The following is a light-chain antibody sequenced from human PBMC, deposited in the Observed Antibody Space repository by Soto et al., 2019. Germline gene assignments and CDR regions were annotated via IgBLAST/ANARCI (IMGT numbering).Light chain of an antibody. J-gene: IGLJ1*01. V-gene: IGLV2-14*01. CDR2: DVT. CDR1: SSDVGGYNY. Sequence: QSVLTQPASVSGSPGQSITISCTGTSSDVGGYNYVSWYQQHPVKAPTLMIYDVTNRPSGVSDRFSGSKSGNTASLTISGLQAEDEADYYCSSYTSSSTPYVFGTGTKVTVL. CDR3: SSYTSSSTPYV.